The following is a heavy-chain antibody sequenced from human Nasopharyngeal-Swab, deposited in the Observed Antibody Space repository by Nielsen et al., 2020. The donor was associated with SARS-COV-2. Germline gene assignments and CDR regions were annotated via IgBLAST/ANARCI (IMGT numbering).Heavy chain of an antibody. CDR2: INAGNGNT. D-gene: IGHD3-9*01. CDR3: ARDGLSQYYDILTGSGRDYYYYYMDV. J-gene: IGHJ6*03. V-gene: IGHV1-3*01. Sequence: WVRQAPGQRLEWMGWINAGNGNTKYSQKFQGRVTITRDTSASTAYMELSSLRSEDTAVYYCARDGLSQYYDILTGSGRDYYYYYMDVWGKGTTVTVSS.